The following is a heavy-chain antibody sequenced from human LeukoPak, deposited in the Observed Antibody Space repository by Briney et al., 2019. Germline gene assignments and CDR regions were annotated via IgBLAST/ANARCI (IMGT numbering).Heavy chain of an antibody. CDR2: IYHSGST. Sequence: PSGTLSLTCAVSGGSISSSNWWSWVRQPPGKGLEWIGEIYHSGSTNYNPSLKSRVTISVDKSKNQFSLKLSSVTAADTAVYYCARLDRGGVAVAGTKDYWGQGTLVTVSS. CDR1: GGSISSSNW. CDR3: ARLDRGGVAVAGTKDY. D-gene: IGHD6-19*01. V-gene: IGHV4-4*02. J-gene: IGHJ4*02.